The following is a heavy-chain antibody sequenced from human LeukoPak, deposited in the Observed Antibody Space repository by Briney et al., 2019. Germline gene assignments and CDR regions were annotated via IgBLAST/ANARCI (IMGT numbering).Heavy chain of an antibody. CDR1: GGSINSGDNY. V-gene: IGHV4-30-2*01. CDR3: ARSYDSSGSGFDY. D-gene: IGHD3-22*01. Sequence: SETLSLTCTVSGGSINSGDNYWSWIRQPPGKSLEWIGYIYYSGSTYYNPSLKSRVTISVDRSKNQFSLKLSSVTAADTAVYYCARSYDSSGSGFDYWGQGTLVTVSS. CDR2: IYYSGST. J-gene: IGHJ4*02.